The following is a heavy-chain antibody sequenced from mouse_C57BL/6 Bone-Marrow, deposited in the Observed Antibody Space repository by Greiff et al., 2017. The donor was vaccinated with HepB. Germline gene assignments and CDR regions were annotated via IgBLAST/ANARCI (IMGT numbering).Heavy chain of an antibody. CDR2: IYPRSGNT. V-gene: IGHV1-81*01. CDR3: ARGAYGSSEEGYAMDY. CDR1: GYTFTSYG. Sequence: QVQLQQSGAELARPGASVKLSCKASGYTFTSYGISWVKQRTGPGLEWIGEIYPRSGNTYYNEKFKGKATLTADKSSSTAYMELRSLTSEDSAVYFCARGAYGSSEEGYAMDYWGQGTSVTVSS. D-gene: IGHD1-1*01. J-gene: IGHJ4*01.